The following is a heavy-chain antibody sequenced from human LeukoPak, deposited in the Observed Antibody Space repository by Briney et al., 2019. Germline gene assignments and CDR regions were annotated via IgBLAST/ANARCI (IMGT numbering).Heavy chain of an antibody. Sequence: GGSLRPSCAASGFTFSNYAMSWVRQAPGKGLEWVSAISGSGGSTYYADSVKGRFTISRDNSKNTLYLQMNSLRAEDTAVYYCAKDLWAWSGSPGWFDPWGQGTLVTVSS. V-gene: IGHV3-23*01. CDR3: AKDLWAWSGSPGWFDP. CDR1: GFTFSNYA. J-gene: IGHJ5*02. D-gene: IGHD3-3*01. CDR2: ISGSGGST.